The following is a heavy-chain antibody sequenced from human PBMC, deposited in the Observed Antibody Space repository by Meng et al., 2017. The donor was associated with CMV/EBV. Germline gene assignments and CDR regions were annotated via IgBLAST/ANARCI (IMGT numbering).Heavy chain of an antibody. J-gene: IGHJ5*02. D-gene: IGHD3-10*01. CDR1: GGTFSSYA. Sequence: SVKVSCKASGGTFSSYAISWVRQAPGQGLEWMGGIIPIFGTAKYAQKFQGRVTITTDESTTTAYMELSSLRSEDTAVYYCARGFYYGSGSYSFWFDTWGQGTLVTVSS. CDR3: ARGFYYGSGSYSFWFDT. V-gene: IGHV1-69*05. CDR2: IIPIFGTA.